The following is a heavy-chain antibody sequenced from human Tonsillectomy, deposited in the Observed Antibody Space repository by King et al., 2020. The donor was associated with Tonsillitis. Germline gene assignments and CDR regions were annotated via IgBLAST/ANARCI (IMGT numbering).Heavy chain of an antibody. D-gene: IGHD2-2*01. CDR1: GGSVSSGSYY. CDR2: LYTSGST. V-gene: IGHV4-61*02. Sequence: VQLQESGPGLVKPSQTLSLTCTVSGGSVSSGSYYWSWIRQPAGKGLEWIGRLYTSGSTNYNPSLKSRITMSLDTSKNPFSLKLSSVTAADTAVYYCARDVYLGYCSGTSCEYWFDPWGQGILVTVSS. J-gene: IGHJ5*02. CDR3: ARDVYLGYCSGTSCEYWFDP.